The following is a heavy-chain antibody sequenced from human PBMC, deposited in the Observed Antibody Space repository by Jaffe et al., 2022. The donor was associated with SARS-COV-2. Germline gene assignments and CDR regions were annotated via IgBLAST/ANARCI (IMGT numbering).Heavy chain of an antibody. CDR3: ARDLKRRTTVVTPGYYYYYGMDV. CDR2: IIPIFGTA. J-gene: IGHJ6*02. D-gene: IGHD4-17*01. CDR1: GGTFSSYA. Sequence: QVQLVQSGAEVKKPGSSVKVSCKASGGTFSSYAISWVRQAPGQGLEWMGGIIPIFGTANYAQKFQGRVTITADESTSTAYMELSSLRSEDTAVYYCARDLKRRTTVVTPGYYYYYGMDVWGQGTTVTVSS. V-gene: IGHV1-69*01.